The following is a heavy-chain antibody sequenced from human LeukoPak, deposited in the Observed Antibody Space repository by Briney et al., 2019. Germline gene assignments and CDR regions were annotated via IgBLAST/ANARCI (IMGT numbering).Heavy chain of an antibody. V-gene: IGHV3-9*01. Sequence: QPGGSLRLSCAASGFTFDDYAMHWVRQAPGKGLEWVSGISWNSGSIGYADSVKGRFTISRDNAKNSLYLQMNSLRAEDTAVYYCARELRQQLPYYYYYYGMDVWGQGTTVTVSS. CDR2: ISWNSGSI. CDR1: GFTFDDYA. J-gene: IGHJ6*02. CDR3: ARELRQQLPYYYYYYGMDV. D-gene: IGHD6-13*01.